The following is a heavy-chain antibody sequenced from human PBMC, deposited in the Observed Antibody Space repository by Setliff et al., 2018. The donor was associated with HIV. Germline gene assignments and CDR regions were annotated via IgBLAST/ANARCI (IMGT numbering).Heavy chain of an antibody. CDR2: INHSGST. CDR3: ARDPPGYGDSKDY. CDR1: GGSFSGYY. J-gene: IGHJ4*02. D-gene: IGHD4-17*01. Sequence: SETLSLTCAVYGGSFSGYYWNWIRQPPEKGLEWIGEINHSGSTNYNPSLKSRVTVSVDTSKNQFSLKLSSVTAADTAVYYCARDPPGYGDSKDYWGQGKLVTVSS. V-gene: IGHV4-34*01.